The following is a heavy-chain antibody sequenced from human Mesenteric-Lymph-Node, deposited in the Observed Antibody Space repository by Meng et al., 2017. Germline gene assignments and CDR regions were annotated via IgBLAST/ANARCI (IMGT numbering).Heavy chain of an antibody. D-gene: IGHD3-22*01. J-gene: IGHJ3*02. CDR3: AREGSSGYYYPRAFDI. CDR2: IYYSGST. CDR1: GGSISSYY. V-gene: IGHV4-59*12. Sequence: SETLSLTCTVSGGSISSYYWSWIRQPPGKGLEWIGYIYYSGSTNYNPSLKSRVTISVDTSKNQFSLKLSSVTAADTAVYYCAREGSSGYYYPRAFDIWGQGTMVTVSS.